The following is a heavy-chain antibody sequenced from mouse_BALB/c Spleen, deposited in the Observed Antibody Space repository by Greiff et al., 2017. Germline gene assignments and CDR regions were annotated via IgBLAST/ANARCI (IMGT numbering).Heavy chain of an antibody. Sequence: QVQLQQSGPELVKPGAFVKISCKASGYTFTSYDINWVQQRPGQGLEWIGWIYPGDGSTKYNEKFKGKATLTADKSSSTAYMQLSSLTSENSAVYCCARGPPIDYWGQGTTLTVSS. CDR3: ARGPPIDY. CDR2: IYPGDGST. J-gene: IGHJ2*01. V-gene: IGHV1S56*01. CDR1: GYTFTSYD.